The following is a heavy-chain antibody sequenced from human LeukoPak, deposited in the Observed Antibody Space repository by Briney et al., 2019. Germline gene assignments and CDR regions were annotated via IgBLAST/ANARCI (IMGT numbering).Heavy chain of an antibody. CDR2: IYYSGST. CDR3: ARAPYDFWSGYRGRWFDP. J-gene: IGHJ5*02. D-gene: IGHD3-3*01. V-gene: IGHV4-30-4*08. CDR1: GGSISSGDYY. Sequence: PSETLSLTCTVSGGSISSGDYYRSWIRQPPGTGLEWIGYIYYSGSTYYNPSLKSRVTISVDTSKNQFSLKLSSVTAADTAVYYCARAPYDFWSGYRGRWFDPWGQGTLVTVSS.